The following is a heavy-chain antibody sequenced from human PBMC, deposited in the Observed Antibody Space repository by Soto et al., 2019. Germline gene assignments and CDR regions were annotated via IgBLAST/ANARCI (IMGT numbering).Heavy chain of an antibody. CDR2: IYSGGST. J-gene: IGHJ4*02. CDR1: GFTVSSNY. V-gene: IGHV3-66*01. D-gene: IGHD6-19*01. Sequence: GGSLRLSCAASGFTVSSNYMSWVRQAPGKGLEWVSVIYSGGSTYYADSVKGRFTISRDNSKNTLYLQMNSLRAEDTAVYYCAKDQGSSGWYLAFDYWGQGNLVTFSS. CDR3: AKDQGSSGWYLAFDY.